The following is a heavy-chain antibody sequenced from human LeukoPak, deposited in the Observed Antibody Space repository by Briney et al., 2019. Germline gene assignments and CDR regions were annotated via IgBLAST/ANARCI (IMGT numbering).Heavy chain of an antibody. CDR2: IYSDGTST. V-gene: IGHV3-74*01. J-gene: IGHJ4*02. Sequence: GGSLRLSCAASGFTCSTYWMHWVRQAPGKGLVLVSLIYSDGTSTNYADSVKGRFTNSRDNANNTLYLQLNSLRAEDTAVYYCARDVNYFYDSSGRFDYWGQGTLVTVTS. CDR1: GFTCSTYW. D-gene: IGHD3-22*01. CDR3: ARDVNYFYDSSGRFDY.